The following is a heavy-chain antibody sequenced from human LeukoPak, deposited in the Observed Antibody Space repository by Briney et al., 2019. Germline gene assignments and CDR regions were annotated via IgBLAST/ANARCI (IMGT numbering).Heavy chain of an antibody. J-gene: IGHJ4*02. D-gene: IGHD3-10*01. Sequence: GGSLRLSCAASGFTFSSYEMNWVRQAPGKGLEWVSYISSSGSTIYYADSVKGRFTISRDNAKSSLYLQMNSLRAEDTAVYYCARFRPRGSIGYWGQGTLVTVSS. V-gene: IGHV3-48*03. CDR1: GFTFSSYE. CDR2: ISSSGSTI. CDR3: ARFRPRGSIGY.